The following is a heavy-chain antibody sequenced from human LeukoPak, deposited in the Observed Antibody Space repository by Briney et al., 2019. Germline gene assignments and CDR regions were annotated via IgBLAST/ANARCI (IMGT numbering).Heavy chain of an antibody. CDR3: AAIVATREAFDI. Sequence: GASVKVSCKASGYTFTSYYIHWVRQAPGQGVAWMGIINPSGGSTSYAQKFQGRVTLNRDTSTSTVSMELSSRRAEDTAVYYCAAIVATREAFDIWGQGTMVTVSS. D-gene: IGHD5-12*01. V-gene: IGHV1-46*01. CDR1: GYTFTSYY. J-gene: IGHJ3*02. CDR2: INPSGGST.